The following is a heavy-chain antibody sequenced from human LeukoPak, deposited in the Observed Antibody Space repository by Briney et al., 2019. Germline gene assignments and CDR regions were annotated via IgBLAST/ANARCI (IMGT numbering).Heavy chain of an antibody. Sequence: VSVKVSCKVSGYTLTELSMHWVRQAPGKGLEWMGGFDPEDGETIYAQKFQGRVTMTEDTSTDTAYMELSSLRSEDTAVYYCATVAPLLDALVYWGQGTLVTVSS. CDR1: GYTLTELS. CDR3: ATVAPLLDALVY. D-gene: IGHD1-26*01. J-gene: IGHJ4*02. CDR2: FDPEDGET. V-gene: IGHV1-24*01.